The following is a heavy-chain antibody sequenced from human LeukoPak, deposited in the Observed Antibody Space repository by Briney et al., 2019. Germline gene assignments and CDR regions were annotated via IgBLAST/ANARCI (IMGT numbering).Heavy chain of an antibody. V-gene: IGHV4-38-2*01. CDR2: INHSGST. CDR3: ARAEDCSGGSCYPYYFDY. J-gene: IGHJ4*02. Sequence: SETLSLTCAVSGYSISSGYYWGWIRQPPGKGLEWIGEINHSGSTNYNPSLKSRVTISVDTSKNQFSLKLSSVTAADTAVYYCARAEDCSGGSCYPYYFDYWGQGTLVTVSS. CDR1: GYSISSGYY. D-gene: IGHD2-15*01.